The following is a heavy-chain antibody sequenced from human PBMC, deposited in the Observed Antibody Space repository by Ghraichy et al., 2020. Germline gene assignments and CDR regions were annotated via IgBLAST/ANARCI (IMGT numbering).Heavy chain of an antibody. V-gene: IGHV4-59*01. CDR1: GGSMRNYY. CDR3: ARAYQSGCFDY. Sequence: NPSLTCIVSGGSMRNYYWSWIRQPPGKGLEWIGYIHHTGSTTYNPSLKSRVTMSVDTSKNRFSLNLRSVTAADTAVYYCARAYQSGCFDYWGQGNLVIISS. J-gene: IGHJ4*02. D-gene: IGHD6-19*01. CDR2: IHHTGST.